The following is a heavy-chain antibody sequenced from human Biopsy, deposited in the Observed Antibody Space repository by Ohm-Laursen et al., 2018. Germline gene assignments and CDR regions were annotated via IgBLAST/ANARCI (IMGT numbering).Heavy chain of an antibody. D-gene: IGHD1-26*01. Sequence: SVKVSCKVSGGTFINYATSWVRQAPGQGLEWMGGIIPMFGTANYAQMFQGRVTISADESTSTSYMELSSLTTEDTAIYYCARGPHSGSHSCFDYWGRGTLVTVSS. CDR3: ARGPHSGSHSCFDY. CDR1: GGTFINYA. CDR2: IIPMFGTA. V-gene: IGHV1-69*13. J-gene: IGHJ4*02.